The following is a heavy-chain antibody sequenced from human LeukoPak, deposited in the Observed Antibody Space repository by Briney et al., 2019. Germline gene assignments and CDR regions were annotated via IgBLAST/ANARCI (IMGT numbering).Heavy chain of an antibody. CDR1: GGSFSGYY. CDR3: ARVSGDYVFDY. Sequence: KSSETLSLTCAVYGGSFSGYYWSWIRQPPGKGLEWIREINHSGSTNYNPSLKSRVTISVDTSKNQFSLKLSSVTAADTAVYYCARVSGDYVFDYWGQGTLVTVSS. D-gene: IGHD4-17*01. J-gene: IGHJ4*02. V-gene: IGHV4-34*01. CDR2: INHSGST.